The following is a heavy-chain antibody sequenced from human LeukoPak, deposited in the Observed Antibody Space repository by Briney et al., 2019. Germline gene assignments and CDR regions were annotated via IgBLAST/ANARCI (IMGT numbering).Heavy chain of an antibody. V-gene: IGHV3-48*03. Sequence: QSGGSLRLSCAASRFTFRSYEMNWVRQAPGKGLEWVSYISSSGNTRYYADSVKGRFTTSRDNAKNSLYLQMNSLRAEDTAIYYCAREMDYYPSRPSDYWGQGTLVTVSS. CDR1: RFTFRSYE. CDR3: AREMDYYPSRPSDY. CDR2: ISSSGNTR. J-gene: IGHJ4*02. D-gene: IGHD3-22*01.